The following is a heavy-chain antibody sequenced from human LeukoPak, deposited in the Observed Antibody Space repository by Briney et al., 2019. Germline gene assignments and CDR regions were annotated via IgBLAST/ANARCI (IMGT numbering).Heavy chain of an antibody. CDR1: GGTFSSYA. D-gene: IGHD4-11*01. CDR3: ARDVTTVTTYPNYYYYGMDV. CDR2: IIPILGIA. Sequence: SVKVSCKASGGTFSSYAISWVRQAPGQGHEWMGRIIPILGIANYAQKFQGRVTITADKSTSTAYMELSSLRSEDTAVYYCARDVTTVTTYPNYYYYGMDVWGQGTTVTVSS. J-gene: IGHJ6*02. V-gene: IGHV1-69*04.